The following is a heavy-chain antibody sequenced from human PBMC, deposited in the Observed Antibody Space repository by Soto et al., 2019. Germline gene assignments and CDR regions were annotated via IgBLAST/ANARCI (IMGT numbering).Heavy chain of an antibody. CDR1: GGTFSSYA. CDR2: IIPIFGTA. CDR3: ARSRYYDSMKVSWFDP. D-gene: IGHD3-22*01. V-gene: IGHV1-69*13. Sequence: SVKVSCKASGGTFSSYAISWVRQAPGQGLEWMGGIIPIFGTANYAQKFQGRVTITADESTSTAYMELSSLRSEDTAVYYCARSRYYDSMKVSWFDPWGQGTLVTVAS. J-gene: IGHJ5*02.